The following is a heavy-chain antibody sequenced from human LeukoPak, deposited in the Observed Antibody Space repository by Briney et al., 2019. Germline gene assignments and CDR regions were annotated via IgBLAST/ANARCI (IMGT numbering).Heavy chain of an antibody. J-gene: IGHJ4*02. V-gene: IGHV4-31*03. CDR2: IYYSGST. CDR1: GGSISSGGYY. Sequence: SETLSLTCTVSGGSISSGGYYWSWIRQHPGKGLGWIGYIYYSGSTYYNPSLKSRVTISVDTSKNQFSLKLSSVTAADTAVYYCARAPSTYYDILTGYRQYYFDYWGQGTLVTVSS. D-gene: IGHD3-9*01. CDR3: ARAPSTYYDILTGYRQYYFDY.